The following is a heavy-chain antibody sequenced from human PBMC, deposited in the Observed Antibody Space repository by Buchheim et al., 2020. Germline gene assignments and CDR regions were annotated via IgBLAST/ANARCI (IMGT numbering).Heavy chain of an antibody. CDR2: IYPSNSDA. Sequence: EVQLVQSGAEVKKPGESLKISCQASGYTFTKSWIGWVRQVPGKGLEWMGVIYPSNSDARYSPSLQGQVTISVDRSLNTAYLQWNSLRASDTATYFCTRQPMVRGVGRFDHWGQGT. J-gene: IGHJ5*02. CDR1: GYTFTKSW. CDR3: TRQPMVRGVGRFDH. D-gene: IGHD3-10*01. V-gene: IGHV5-51*01.